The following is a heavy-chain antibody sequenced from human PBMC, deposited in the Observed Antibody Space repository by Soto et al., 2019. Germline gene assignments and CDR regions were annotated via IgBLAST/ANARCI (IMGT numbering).Heavy chain of an antibody. J-gene: IGHJ4*02. CDR2: ISGSGINI. CDR1: GFTFTSYV. Sequence: GGSLRLSCATSGFTFTSYVMNWVRQAPGKGLEWVSTISGSGINIYYADSVMGRFTTSSDSSKKMLYLQMHSLRAEDTAIYYCAKGQFSGYTALEYWGQGTLVTVSS. CDR3: AKGQFSGYTALEY. V-gene: IGHV3-23*01. D-gene: IGHD5-12*01.